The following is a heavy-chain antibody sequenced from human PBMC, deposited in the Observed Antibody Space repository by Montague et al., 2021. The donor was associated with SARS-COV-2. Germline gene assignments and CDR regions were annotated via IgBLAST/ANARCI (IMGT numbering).Heavy chain of an antibody. J-gene: IGHJ4*02. Sequence: SETLSLTCTVSGGSISNYHWNWIRQPPGKGLEWIGEILHTESTNFDPSLKTRVAMSVDKSRNQFSLKLTSLTAADTAVYYCATGINYYDFLALQSWGQGALVIVSS. CDR2: ILHTEST. CDR3: ATGINYYDFLALQS. D-gene: IGHD3/OR15-3a*01. V-gene: IGHV4-59*12. CDR1: GGSISNYH.